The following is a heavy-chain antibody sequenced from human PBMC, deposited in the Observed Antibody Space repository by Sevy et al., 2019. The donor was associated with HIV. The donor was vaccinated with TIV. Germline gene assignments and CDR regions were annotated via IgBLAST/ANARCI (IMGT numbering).Heavy chain of an antibody. CDR3: ARQTYYYDISGYLYYFDY. J-gene: IGHJ4*02. CDR1: GGSISSYY. V-gene: IGHV4-59*01. D-gene: IGHD3-22*01. CDR2: IYYSGST. Sequence: SETLSLTCTVSGGSISSYYWSWIRQPPGKGLEWIGYIYYSGSTKYNPSLKSRVTISVDTSKNQFSLKLSSVTAADTAVYYCARQTYYYDISGYLYYFDYWGQGTLVTVSS.